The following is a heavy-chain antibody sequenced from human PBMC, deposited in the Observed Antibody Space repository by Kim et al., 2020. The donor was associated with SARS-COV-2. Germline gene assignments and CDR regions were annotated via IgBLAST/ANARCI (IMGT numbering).Heavy chain of an antibody. J-gene: IGHJ2*01. CDR3: ARDYGDYVVGWYFDL. Sequence: QKFQGRVTMTRNTSISTAYMELSSLRSEDTAVYYCARDYGDYVVGWYFDLWGRGTLVTVSS. D-gene: IGHD4-17*01. V-gene: IGHV1-8*01.